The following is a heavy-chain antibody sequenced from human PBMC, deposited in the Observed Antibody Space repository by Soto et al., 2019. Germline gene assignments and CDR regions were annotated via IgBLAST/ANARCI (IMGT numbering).Heavy chain of an antibody. D-gene: IGHD5-18*01. Sequence: PSETLSLTCTVSGGSVSSGSYYWSWIRQPPGKGLEWIGYIYYSGSTNYNPSLKSRVTISVDTSKNQFSLKLSSVTAADTAVNYCARAPVIRKRGYSYGYFDYWGQGTMVTVSS. CDR3: ARAPVIRKRGYSYGYFDY. J-gene: IGHJ4*02. V-gene: IGHV4-61*01. CDR1: GGSVSSGSYY. CDR2: IYYSGST.